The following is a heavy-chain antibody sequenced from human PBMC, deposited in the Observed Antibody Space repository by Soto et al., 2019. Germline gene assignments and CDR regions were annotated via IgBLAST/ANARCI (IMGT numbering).Heavy chain of an antibody. J-gene: IGHJ4*02. V-gene: IGHV3-7*01. D-gene: IGHD2-15*01. Sequence: EVQLVESGGDLVQPGGSLRLSCAVSGFSFRNYWMSWVRQAPGKGLEWVANINHDGSEQNFLDSVKGRFTISRDNGKNSLLLQMNSLRAEDTAVYYCARDIGYSSFDYWGQGTLVTVSS. CDR2: INHDGSEQ. CDR1: GFSFRNYW. CDR3: ARDIGYSSFDY.